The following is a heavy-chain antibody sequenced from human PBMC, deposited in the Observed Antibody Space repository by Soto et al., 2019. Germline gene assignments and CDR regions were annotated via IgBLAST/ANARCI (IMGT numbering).Heavy chain of an antibody. V-gene: IGHV3-53*01. CDR3: ARDPAVPMTEYYDFWSGYFPSSYYYYYMDV. CDR2: IYSGGST. J-gene: IGHJ6*03. D-gene: IGHD3-3*01. CDR1: GFTVSSNY. Sequence: PGGSLRLSCAASGFTVSSNYMSWVRQAPGKGLEWVSVIYSGGSTYYADSVKGRFTISRDNAKNSLYLQMNSLRAEDTAVYYCARDPAVPMTEYYDFWSGYFPSSYYYYYMDVWGKGTTVTVSS.